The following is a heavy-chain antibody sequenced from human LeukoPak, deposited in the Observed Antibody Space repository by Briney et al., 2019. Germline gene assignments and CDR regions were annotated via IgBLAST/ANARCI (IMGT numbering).Heavy chain of an antibody. CDR3: AKSGGVRFDP. J-gene: IGHJ5*02. Sequence: HAGGSLRLSCAASGFSFSNYAMSWVRQAPGKGLEWVSAISGRDGSTYYAGSVKGRFTISRDNSKNTLYLQMNSLRGEDTAVYYCAKSGGVRFDPWGQGTLVTVSS. D-gene: IGHD3-16*01. V-gene: IGHV3-23*01. CDR2: ISGRDGST. CDR1: GFSFSNYA.